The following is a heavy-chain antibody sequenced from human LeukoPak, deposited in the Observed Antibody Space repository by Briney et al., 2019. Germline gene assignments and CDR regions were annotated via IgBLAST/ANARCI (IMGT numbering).Heavy chain of an antibody. CDR2: ISSSGSTI. D-gene: IGHD3-3*01. V-gene: IGHV3-48*03. CDR3: AREGVYDSWDY. CDR1: GFTFSSYE. Sequence: GGSPRLSCAASGFTFSSYEMNWVRQAPGKGLVWVSYISSSGSTIYYADSVKGRFTISRDNAKNSLYLQMNSLRAEDTAVYYCAREGVYDSWDYWGQGTLVTVSS. J-gene: IGHJ4*02.